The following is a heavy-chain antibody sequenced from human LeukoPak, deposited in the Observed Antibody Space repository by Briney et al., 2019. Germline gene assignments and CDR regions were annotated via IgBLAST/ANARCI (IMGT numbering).Heavy chain of an antibody. CDR1: GGSFSGYY. J-gene: IGHJ4*02. D-gene: IGHD3-10*01. CDR3: ARRVRGVITPLDY. V-gene: IGHV4-34*01. Sequence: SETLSLTCAVYGGSFSGYYWSWIRQPPGKGLEWIGEINHSGSTNYNPSLKSRVTISVDMSKNQFSLKLSSVTAADTAVYYCARRVRGVITPLDYWGQGTLVTVSS. CDR2: INHSGST.